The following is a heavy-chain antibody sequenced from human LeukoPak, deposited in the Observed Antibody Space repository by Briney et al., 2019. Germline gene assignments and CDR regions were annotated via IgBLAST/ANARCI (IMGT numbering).Heavy chain of an antibody. CDR3: ARDRVVVTANSFDY. CDR2: ISAYNGNT. V-gene: IGHV1-18*01. D-gene: IGHD2-21*02. Sequence: ASVTVSCTASGYAFTSYGISWVRQAPGQGLEWMGWISAYNGNTNYAQKLQGRVTMTTDTSTSTAYMELRSLRSDDTAVYYCARDRVVVTANSFDYWGQGTLVTVSS. CDR1: GYAFTSYG. J-gene: IGHJ4*02.